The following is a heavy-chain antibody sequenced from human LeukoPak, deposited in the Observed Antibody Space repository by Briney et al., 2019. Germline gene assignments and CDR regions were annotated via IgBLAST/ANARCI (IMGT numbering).Heavy chain of an antibody. J-gene: IGHJ4*02. CDR2: ISGSGGST. D-gene: IGHD4-17*01. Sequence: GPSLRLSCAASGFTFSSYSMSWVRQPPRKGLEWVSAISGSGGSTYYADSVKGRFTISRDNSKNTLYLQMNSLRAEDTAVYYCAKDGAEWYGDCVEYFDYWGQGTLVTVSS. CDR1: GFTFSSYS. CDR3: AKDGAEWYGDCVEYFDY. V-gene: IGHV3-23*01.